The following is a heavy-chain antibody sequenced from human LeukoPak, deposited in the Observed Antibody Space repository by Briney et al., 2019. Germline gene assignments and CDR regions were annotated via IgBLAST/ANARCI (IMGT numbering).Heavy chain of an antibody. D-gene: IGHD4-23*01. Sequence: ASVKVSCKASGGTFSSYAISWVRQAPGQGLERMGRIIPILGIANYAQKFQGRVTITADKSTSTAYMELSSPRSEDTAVYYCARRAWGTVAAPLDYWGQGTLVTVSS. CDR1: GGTFSSYA. V-gene: IGHV1-69*04. J-gene: IGHJ4*02. CDR3: ARRAWGTVAAPLDY. CDR2: IIPILGIA.